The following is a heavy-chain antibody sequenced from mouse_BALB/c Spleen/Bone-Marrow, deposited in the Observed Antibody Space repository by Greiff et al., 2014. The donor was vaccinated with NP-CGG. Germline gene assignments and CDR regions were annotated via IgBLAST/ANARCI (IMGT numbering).Heavy chain of an antibody. V-gene: IGHV7-3*02. CDR3: AKDDYDRGY. J-gene: IGHJ2*01. CDR1: GFTFTDYY. Sequence: EVKLVESGGGLVQPGGSLRLSYATSGFTFTDYYMSWVRQPPGKALEWLGFIRNKANGYTTEYSASVKGRFTISRDNSQSILYLQMNTLRAEDSATYYCAKDDYDRGYWGQGTPLTVSS. D-gene: IGHD1-1*01. CDR2: IRNKANGYTT.